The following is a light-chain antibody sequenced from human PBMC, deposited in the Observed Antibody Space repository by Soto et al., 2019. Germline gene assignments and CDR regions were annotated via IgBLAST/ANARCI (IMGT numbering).Light chain of an antibody. CDR2: DDN. CDR1: NSNIGNNV. V-gene: IGLV1-51*01. Sequence: QSVLTQPPSASGTPAQRVTISCSGNNSNIGNNVVYWYQQLPGTAPKLLIYDDNKRPSGIPDRFSGSKSGTSATLGITGFQTGDEADYYCGSWDSSLSAYVFGTGTKLTVL. CDR3: GSWDSSLSAYV. J-gene: IGLJ1*01.